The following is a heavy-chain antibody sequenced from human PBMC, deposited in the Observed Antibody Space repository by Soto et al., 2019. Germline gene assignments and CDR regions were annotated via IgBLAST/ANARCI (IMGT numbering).Heavy chain of an antibody. CDR3: AKGSHIAARPFYFDF. V-gene: IGHV3-23*01. Sequence: PGGSLRLSCAASGFTFRAFAMNWVRQAPGKGLEWVSTISGGAATTYTDSVKGRFTISRDNSKNTVYLQMNNLTPGDTAIYYCAKGSHIAARPFYFDFGGQGTLVTVSS. D-gene: IGHD6-6*01. J-gene: IGHJ4*02. CDR2: ISGGAAT. CDR1: GFTFRAFA.